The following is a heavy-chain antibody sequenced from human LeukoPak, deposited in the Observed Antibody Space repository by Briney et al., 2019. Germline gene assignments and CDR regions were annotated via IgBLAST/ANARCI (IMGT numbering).Heavy chain of an antibody. CDR1: GFTFSSYW. D-gene: IGHD2-2*01. Sequence: GGSLRLSCAASGFTFSSYWMHWVRQTPGKGLEWVSGISGNGLKTFYADSVKGRFTISRDNSKKTVDLEMNNLRVEDSAIFYCAKIVVPAAFYFYGMDVWGPGTTVTVSS. V-gene: IGHV3-23*01. CDR2: ISGNGLKT. CDR3: AKIVVPAAFYFYGMDV. J-gene: IGHJ6*02.